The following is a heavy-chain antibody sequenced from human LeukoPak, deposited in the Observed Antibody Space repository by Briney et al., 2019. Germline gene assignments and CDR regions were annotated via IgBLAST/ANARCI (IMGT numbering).Heavy chain of an antibody. V-gene: IGHV3-7*01. J-gene: IGHJ3*02. CDR1: DFAFTNGW. Sequence: GGSLRLSCVASDFAFTNGWMSWVRQAPGKGLEWVANIRKDGSDIHYVDSVKGRFTISRDNAKNSLNLEMSSLRGEDTALYYCAKDTSPRIAAIYYDAFDIWGQGTMVTVSS. D-gene: IGHD6-13*01. CDR2: IRKDGSDI. CDR3: AKDTSPRIAAIYYDAFDI.